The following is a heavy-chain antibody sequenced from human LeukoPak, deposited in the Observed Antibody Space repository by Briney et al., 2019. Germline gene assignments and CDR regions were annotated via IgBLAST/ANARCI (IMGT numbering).Heavy chain of an antibody. V-gene: IGHV1-2*02. CDR1: GYTFTGHY. D-gene: IGHD1-20*01. J-gene: IGHJ4*02. Sequence: ASVKVSCKASGYTFTGHYMHWLRQAPGQGLEWMGWINPNNGDTKYAQNFQGRVTMTTDTSISTAYMELSRLRSDDTVVYYCARVDDYNYSSFDYWGQGTLVTVFS. CDR3: ARVDDYNYSSFDY. CDR2: INPNNGDT.